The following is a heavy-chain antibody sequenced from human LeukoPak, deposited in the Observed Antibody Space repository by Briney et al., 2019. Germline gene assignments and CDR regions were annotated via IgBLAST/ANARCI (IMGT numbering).Heavy chain of an antibody. D-gene: IGHD5-18*01. Sequence: PGGSLRLSCAASGFTVSSNYMNWVRQAPGKGLEWVSVFYSGGSTYYADSAKGRFTISRDSSKNTLYLQMNSLRAEDTAVYYCARSILQRGYSYGFVEYFDYWGQGTLVTVSS. V-gene: IGHV3-53*01. J-gene: IGHJ4*02. CDR1: GFTVSSNY. CDR2: FYSGGST. CDR3: ARSILQRGYSYGFVEYFDY.